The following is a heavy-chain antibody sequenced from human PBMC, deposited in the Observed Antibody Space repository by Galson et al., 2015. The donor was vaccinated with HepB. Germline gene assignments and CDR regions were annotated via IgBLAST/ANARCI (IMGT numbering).Heavy chain of an antibody. V-gene: IGHV4-31*03. CDR2: IHSSGGT. Sequence: QVQLQESGPGLVEPSQTLSLTCTVSGGSITTGGYYWTWIRQHPGKGPEWIGYIHSSGGTHYSPSLKSRLTISLDASTNQFSLRLNSLTDADTAVYYCARGMSCTTISCYEMDHWGQGTLVTVSS. D-gene: IGHD2-2*01. CDR3: ARGMSCTTISCYEMDH. J-gene: IGHJ4*02. CDR1: GGSITTGGYY.